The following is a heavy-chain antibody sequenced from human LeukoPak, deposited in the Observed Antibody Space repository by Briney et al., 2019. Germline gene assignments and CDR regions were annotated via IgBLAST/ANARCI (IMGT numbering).Heavy chain of an antibody. Sequence: GGSLRLSCAASGFTFSSYAMSWVRQAPGKGLEWVSAISGRGGSTYYADSVKGRFTISRDNSKNTLYLQMNSLRAEDTAVYYCAKYPTPGIAESGTDYFDYWGQGTLVTVSS. V-gene: IGHV3-23*01. D-gene: IGHD6-19*01. CDR2: ISGRGGST. CDR3: AKYPTPGIAESGTDYFDY. J-gene: IGHJ4*02. CDR1: GFTFSSYA.